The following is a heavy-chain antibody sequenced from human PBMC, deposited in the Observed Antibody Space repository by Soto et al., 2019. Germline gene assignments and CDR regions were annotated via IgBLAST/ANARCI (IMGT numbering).Heavy chain of an antibody. D-gene: IGHD3-16*01. CDR3: ARVPPTPYYDYIWTDY. CDR1: GFTFSSYS. J-gene: IGHJ4*02. CDR2: ISSSSSTI. Sequence: GGSLRLSCAASGFTFSSYSMNWVRQAPGKGLEWVSYISSSSSTIYYADSVKGRFTISRDNAKNSLYLQMNSLRAEDTAVYYCARVPPTPYYDYIWTDYWGQGTLVTVSS. V-gene: IGHV3-48*01.